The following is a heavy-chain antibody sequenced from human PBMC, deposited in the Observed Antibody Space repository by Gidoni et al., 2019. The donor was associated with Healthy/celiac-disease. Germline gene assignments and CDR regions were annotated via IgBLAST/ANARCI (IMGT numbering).Heavy chain of an antibody. J-gene: IGHJ4*02. V-gene: IGHV3-48*01. CDR2: ISSRSSTI. Sequence: EVQLVESGGGLVQPGGSLRLSCAASGFTFSSYSMNWVRQAPGKGLGWVSYISSRSSTIYYTDSVKGLFTISRDNAKNSLYLQMNSLRAEDTAVYYCARALSGGGNPRGLLFDYWAREPWSPSPQ. CDR1: GFTFSSYS. D-gene: IGHD2-15*01. CDR3: ARALSGGGNPRGLLFDY.